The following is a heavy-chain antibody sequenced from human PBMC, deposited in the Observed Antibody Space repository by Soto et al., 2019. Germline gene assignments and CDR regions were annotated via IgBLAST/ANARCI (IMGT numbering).Heavy chain of an antibody. CDR3: TRGSGYSSGNFDY. CDR1: GFTFSSYG. V-gene: IGHV3-74*03. Sequence: GGSLRLSCAASGFTFSSYGMHWVRQAPGKGLVWVSRINSDGSSTKYADSVKGRFTISRDNAKDTLYLQMNSLRAEDTAVYYCTRGSGYSSGNFDYWGQGALVTVSS. CDR2: INSDGSST. J-gene: IGHJ4*02. D-gene: IGHD6-19*01.